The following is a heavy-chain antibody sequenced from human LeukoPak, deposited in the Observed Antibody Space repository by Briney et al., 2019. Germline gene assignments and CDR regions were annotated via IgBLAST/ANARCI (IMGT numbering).Heavy chain of an antibody. V-gene: IGHV4-59*01. CDR2: IYYSGST. CDR3: ARDRSMVVTLGAFDI. CDR1: GGSISSYY. J-gene: IGHJ3*02. D-gene: IGHD4-23*01. Sequence: SETLSLTCTVSGGSISSYYWSWIRQPPGKGLEWIGYIYYSGSTNYNPSLKSRVTISVDTSKNQFSLKLSSVTAADTAVYYCARDRSMVVTLGAFDIWGQGIMVTVSS.